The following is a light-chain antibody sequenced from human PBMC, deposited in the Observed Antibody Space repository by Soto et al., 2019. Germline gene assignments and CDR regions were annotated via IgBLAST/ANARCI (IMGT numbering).Light chain of an antibody. CDR1: QSVSSSY. CDR2: GAS. V-gene: IGKV3-20*01. Sequence: IVLTQSAGTLSLSPGERATLSCRASQSVSSSYLAWYQQKPGQAPRLLIYGASSRATGIPDRFSGSGSGTDFTLTISRLEPEDFALYYCQQYGSSLWTFGQGTKVDI. J-gene: IGKJ1*01. CDR3: QQYGSSLWT.